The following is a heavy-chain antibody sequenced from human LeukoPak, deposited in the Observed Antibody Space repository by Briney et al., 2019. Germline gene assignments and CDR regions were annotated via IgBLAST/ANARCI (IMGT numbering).Heavy chain of an antibody. D-gene: IGHD2-2*01. Sequence: GGSLRLSCAASRFTVSANYMTWVRQAPGKGLEWVSVTDSGGSTYYGDSVKDRFTISRDNSKNTLYLQMNSLRAEDTAVYYCARAGSSTPYFDYWGQGTLVTVSS. CDR3: ARAGSSTPYFDY. V-gene: IGHV3-66*01. J-gene: IGHJ4*02. CDR2: TDSGGST. CDR1: RFTVSANY.